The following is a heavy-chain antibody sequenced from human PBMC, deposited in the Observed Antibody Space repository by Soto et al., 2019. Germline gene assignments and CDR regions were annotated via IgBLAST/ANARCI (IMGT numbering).Heavy chain of an antibody. CDR1: GFTFSSYA. D-gene: IGHD4-17*01. J-gene: IGHJ4*02. CDR3: ARGGTYGDYFDY. Sequence: PGGSLRLSCAASGFTFSSYAMHWVRQAPGKGLEYVSAISSNGGSTYCADSVKGRFTISRDNSKNTLYLQMGSLRAEDMAVYYCARGGTYGDYFDYWGQGTLVTVSS. V-gene: IGHV3-64*02. CDR2: ISSNGGST.